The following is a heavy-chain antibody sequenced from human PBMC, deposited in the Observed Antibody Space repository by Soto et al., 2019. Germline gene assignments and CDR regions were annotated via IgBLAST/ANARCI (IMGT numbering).Heavy chain of an antibody. V-gene: IGHV3-30*18. CDR1: GFTFSSYG. Sequence: SLRLSCAASGFTFSSYGMHWVRQAPGKGLEWVAVISYDGSNKYYADSVKGRFTISRDNSKNTLYLQMNSLRAEDTAVYYCAKGPRFRIPKYYFDYWGQGTLVTVSS. D-gene: IGHD3-10*01. J-gene: IGHJ4*02. CDR3: AKGPRFRIPKYYFDY. CDR2: ISYDGSNK.